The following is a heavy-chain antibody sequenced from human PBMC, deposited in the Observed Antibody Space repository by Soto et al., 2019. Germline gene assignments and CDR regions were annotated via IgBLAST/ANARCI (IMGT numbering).Heavy chain of an antibody. V-gene: IGHV3-23*01. J-gene: IGHJ5*02. CDR2: ISGSGGST. CDR3: AKDQVLRFLEWRHSNWFDP. CDR1: GFTFSSYA. D-gene: IGHD3-3*01. Sequence: PGGSLRLSCAASGFTFSSYAMSWVHQAPGKGLEWVSAISGSGGSTYYADSVKGRFTISRDNSKNTLYLQMNSLRAEDTAVYYCAKDQVLRFLEWRHSNWFDPWGQGTLVTVSS.